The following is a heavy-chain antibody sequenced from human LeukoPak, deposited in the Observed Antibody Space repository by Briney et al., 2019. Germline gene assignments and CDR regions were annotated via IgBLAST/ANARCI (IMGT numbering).Heavy chain of an antibody. D-gene: IGHD7-27*01. CDR2: LYLAGNT. J-gene: IGHJ4*02. Sequence: GGSLRLSCVASGLTIGSRYMNWVRQAPGKGLEWVSALYLAGNTYYADSVRGRFTISRDNSKNTLYLQLNSLRAEDTAVYYCAKTGGPWDWGQGTLVTVSS. CDR1: GLTIGSRY. V-gene: IGHV3-53*01. CDR3: AKTGGPWD.